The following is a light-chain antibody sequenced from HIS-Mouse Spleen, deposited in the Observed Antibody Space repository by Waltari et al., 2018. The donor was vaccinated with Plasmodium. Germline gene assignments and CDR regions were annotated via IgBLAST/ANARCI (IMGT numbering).Light chain of an antibody. CDR2: GAS. J-gene: IGKJ3*01. Sequence: EIVMTQSPATLSVSPGERHTLSCRASQSVSSNLAWYQQKPCQAPRLLIYGASTRATGIPARFSGSGSGTEFTLTISSLQSEDFAVYFCQQYNNWSFTFGPGTKVDIK. CDR3: QQYNNWSFT. V-gene: IGKV3-15*01. CDR1: QSVSSN.